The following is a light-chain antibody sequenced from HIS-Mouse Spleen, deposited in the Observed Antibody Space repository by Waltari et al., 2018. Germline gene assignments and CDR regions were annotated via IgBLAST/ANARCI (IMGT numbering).Light chain of an antibody. V-gene: IGLV2-11*01. CDR2: DVS. CDR1: SSDVGVDNY. CDR3: CSYAGSYTWV. J-gene: IGLJ3*02. Sequence: QSALTQPRSVSGSPGQSVTISCTGTSSDVGVDNYVSWYHQHPGKAPNLMIYDVSKRPSGVPDRFSGSKSGNTASLTISGLQAEDEADYYCCSYAGSYTWVFGGGTKLTVL.